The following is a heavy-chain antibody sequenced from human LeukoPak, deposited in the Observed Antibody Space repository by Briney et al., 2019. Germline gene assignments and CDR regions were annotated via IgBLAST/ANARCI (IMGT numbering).Heavy chain of an antibody. CDR3: AKGAGPPWFDP. CDR2: VFHTGST. J-gene: IGHJ5*02. D-gene: IGHD6-19*01. V-gene: IGHV4-4*09. CDR1: GGSIDTYY. Sequence: SETLSLTCTVSGGSIDTYYWNWICQPPGKGLEWIGYVFHTGSTNYNPSLKSRVTISVDTSKNQFPLKLSSVTAADTAVYYCAKGAGPPWFDPWGQGTLVTVSS.